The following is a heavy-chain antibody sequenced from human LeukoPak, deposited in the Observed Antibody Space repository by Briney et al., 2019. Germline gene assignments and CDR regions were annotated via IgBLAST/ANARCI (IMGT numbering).Heavy chain of an antibody. V-gene: IGHV4-31*03. CDR2: IYYSGST. Sequence: PSQTLSLTCTVSGGSISSGGYYWSWIRQHPGKGLEWIGYIYYSGSTYYNPSLKSRVTISVDTSKNQISLKLSPVTAADTAVYYCAAGYDYRTTFDYWGQGTLVTVSS. D-gene: IGHD5-12*01. CDR1: GGSISSGGYY. CDR3: AAGYDYRTTFDY. J-gene: IGHJ4*02.